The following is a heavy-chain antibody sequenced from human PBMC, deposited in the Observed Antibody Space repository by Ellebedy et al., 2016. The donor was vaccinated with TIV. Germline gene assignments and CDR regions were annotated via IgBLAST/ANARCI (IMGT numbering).Heavy chain of an antibody. CDR2: INPNSGGT. J-gene: IGHJ4*02. D-gene: IGHD5-18*01. CDR1: GYTFTGYY. CDR3: ARVYSYGYPIDY. Sequence: AASVKVSCKASGYTFTGYYMHWVRQAPGQGLEWMGWINPNSGGTNYAQKFQGRVTMTRDTSISTAYMELSRLRSDDTAVYYCARVYSYGYPIDYWGQGTLVTVSS. V-gene: IGHV1-2*02.